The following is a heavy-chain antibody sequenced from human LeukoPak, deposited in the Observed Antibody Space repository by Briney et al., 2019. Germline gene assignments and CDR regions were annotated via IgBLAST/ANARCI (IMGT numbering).Heavy chain of an antibody. J-gene: IGHJ6*04. D-gene: IGHD4-23*01. Sequence: GRSLRLSCAASGFTFSSYGMHWARQAPGKGLEWVAVISYDGSNKYYADSVKGRFTISRDNSKNTLYLQMNSLRAEDAAVYYCAKASVGYGMDVWGKGTTVTVSS. CDR2: ISYDGSNK. CDR3: AKASVGYGMDV. CDR1: GFTFSSYG. V-gene: IGHV3-30*18.